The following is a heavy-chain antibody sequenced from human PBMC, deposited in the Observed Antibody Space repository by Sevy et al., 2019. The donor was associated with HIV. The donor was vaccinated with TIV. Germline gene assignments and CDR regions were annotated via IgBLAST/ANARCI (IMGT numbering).Heavy chain of an antibody. V-gene: IGHV3-49*03. J-gene: IGHJ4*02. CDR2: IRRNSHEPYGGTT. CDR1: GFTFGDYA. CDR3: TRPLATADTPEYFFDY. D-gene: IGHD5-12*01. Sequence: GGSLRLSCTSSGFTFGDYAMSWFRQAPGKGLEWVAFIRRNSHEPYGGTTEYAASVKGRFTISRDDSKSIAYLHMNSLKTEDTAVYYCTRPLATADTPEYFFDYWGQGILVTVSS.